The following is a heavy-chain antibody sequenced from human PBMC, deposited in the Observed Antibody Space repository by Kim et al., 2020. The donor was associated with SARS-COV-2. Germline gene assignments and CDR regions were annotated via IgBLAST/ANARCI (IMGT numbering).Heavy chain of an antibody. CDR2: INHSGST. D-gene: IGHD6-19*01. V-gene: IGHV4-34*01. CDR1: GGSFSGYY. CDR3: ARDPIAVNWFDP. J-gene: IGHJ5*02. Sequence: SETLSLTCAVYGGSFSGYYWSWIRQPPGKGLEWIGEINHSGSTNYNPSLKSRVTISVDTSKNQFSLKLSSVTAADTAVYYCARDPIAVNWFDPWGQGTLV.